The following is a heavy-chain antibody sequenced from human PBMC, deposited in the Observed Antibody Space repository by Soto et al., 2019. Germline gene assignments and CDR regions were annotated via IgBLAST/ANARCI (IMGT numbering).Heavy chain of an antibody. D-gene: IGHD6-19*01. V-gene: IGHV1-18*01. Sequence: QVQLVQSGAEVKKPGASVKVSCKASGYTFTSYGISWVRQAPGQGLEWMGWISAYNGNTNYAQKLQGRVTMTTDTSTSTAYMELSSLRSDDTAVYYCARSAEGFGYSSGWYVGGMDVWGQGTTVTVSS. J-gene: IGHJ6*02. CDR3: ARSAEGFGYSSGWYVGGMDV. CDR2: ISAYNGNT. CDR1: GYTFTSYG.